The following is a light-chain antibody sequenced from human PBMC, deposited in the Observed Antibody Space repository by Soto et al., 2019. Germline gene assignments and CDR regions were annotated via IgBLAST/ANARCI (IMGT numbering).Light chain of an antibody. CDR3: MQRIEFPLT. Sequence: DIVMTQTPLSLPVAPGEPASLSCRSSQSLLDSDGGNTYLDWYLQKPGQSPQLLIYTVSYRASGVPDRFSGSESGTDFTLKISRVEAEDVGVYYCMQRIEFPLTFGGGTKVEIK. V-gene: IGKV2-40*01. CDR2: TVS. J-gene: IGKJ4*01. CDR1: QSLLDSDGGNTY.